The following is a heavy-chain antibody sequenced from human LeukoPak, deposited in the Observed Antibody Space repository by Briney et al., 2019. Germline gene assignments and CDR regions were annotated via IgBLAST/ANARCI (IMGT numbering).Heavy chain of an antibody. J-gene: IGHJ4*02. CDR1: GFTFSNYW. CDR3: ARDGSVTYHTAFDY. V-gene: IGHV3-7*01. Sequence: GGSLRLSCSVSGFTFSNYWMTWVRQAPGRGLECLAIINEDGSEKHHVDSVKGRFTISRDNAKNLLFLEMNILRDEDTAVYYCARDGSVTYHTAFDYWGQGTLVSVS. D-gene: IGHD6-19*01. CDR2: INEDGSEK.